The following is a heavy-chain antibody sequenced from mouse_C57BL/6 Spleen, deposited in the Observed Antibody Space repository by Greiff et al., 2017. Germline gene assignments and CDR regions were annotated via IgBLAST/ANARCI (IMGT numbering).Heavy chain of an antibody. D-gene: IGHD1-1*01. Sequence: EVKLVESGGGLVKPGGSLKLSCAASGFTFSDYGMHWVRQAPEKGLEWVAYISSGSSTIYYADTVKGRFTISRENAKNTLFLQMTSLRSEDTAMYYCASNYYGSSGFAYWGQGTLVTVSA. V-gene: IGHV5-17*01. CDR3: ASNYYGSSGFAY. J-gene: IGHJ3*01. CDR1: GFTFSDYG. CDR2: ISSGSSTI.